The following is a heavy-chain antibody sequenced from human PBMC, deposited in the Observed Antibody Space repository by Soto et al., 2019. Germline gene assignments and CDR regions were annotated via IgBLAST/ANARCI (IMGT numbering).Heavy chain of an antibody. Sequence: ASVKVSCKASGYTFTSYGISWVRQAPGQGLEWMGWISAYNGNTNYAQKLQGRVTMTTDTSTSTAYMELRSLRSDDTAVYYCARDLPQWLATAGPRAADAFDIWGQGTMVTVSS. V-gene: IGHV1-18*01. CDR1: GYTFTSYG. D-gene: IGHD6-19*01. J-gene: IGHJ3*02. CDR3: ARDLPQWLATAGPRAADAFDI. CDR2: ISAYNGNT.